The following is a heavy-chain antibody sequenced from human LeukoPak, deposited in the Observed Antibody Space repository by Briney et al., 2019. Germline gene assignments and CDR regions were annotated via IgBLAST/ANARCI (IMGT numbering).Heavy chain of an antibody. CDR2: IRRKAYGGTT. CDR3: SRNYVSGSYAFDI. CDR1: GFTFGAYA. Sequence: GGPLRFSCTGSGFTFGAYAMSWVRKAPGKGLEWVGFIRRKAYGGTTEYAASVKGRFTISRDDSKSIAYLQMNSLEIEDTAVYYCSRNYVSGSYAFDIWGQGTMVTVSS. D-gene: IGHD3-10*01. V-gene: IGHV3-49*04. J-gene: IGHJ3*02.